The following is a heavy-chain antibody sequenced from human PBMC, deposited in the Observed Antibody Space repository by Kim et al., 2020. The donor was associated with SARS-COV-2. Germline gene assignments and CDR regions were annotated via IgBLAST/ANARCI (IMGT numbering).Heavy chain of an antibody. D-gene: IGHD1-26*01. V-gene: IGHV4-34*01. J-gene: IGHJ4*02. CDR2: HSGST. Sequence: HSGSTNYNPSLKSRVPISVDTSKNQFSLKLSSVTAADTTVYYCARGGGDYWGQGTLVTVSS. CDR3: ARGGGDY.